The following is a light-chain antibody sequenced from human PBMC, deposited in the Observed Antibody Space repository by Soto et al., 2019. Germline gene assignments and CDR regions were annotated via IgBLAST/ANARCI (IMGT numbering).Light chain of an antibody. CDR3: CSHSASYTLV. J-gene: IGLJ1*01. CDR1: SXDVGGYNC. Sequence: QSVLTQSRSVSGPPGQSVTISCTGTSXDVGGYNCVSWYQQHPGKAPQLIIYDVTQRPSGVPDRFSGSKSGNTASLSISGLQAEDEADYYCCSHSASYTLVFGTGTKVTVL. V-gene: IGLV2-11*01. CDR2: DVT.